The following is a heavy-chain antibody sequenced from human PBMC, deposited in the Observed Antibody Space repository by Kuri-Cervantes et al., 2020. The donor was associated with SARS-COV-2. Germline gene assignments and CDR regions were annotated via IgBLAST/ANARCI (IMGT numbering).Heavy chain of an antibody. CDR2: INHSGST. V-gene: IGHV4-34*01. J-gene: IGHJ4*02. CDR1: GGSFSGYY. D-gene: IGHD3-22*01. CDR3: ARVRAHYYDSSGYPDY. Sequence: SETLSLTCAVYGGSFSGYYWIWIRQPPGKGLEWIGEINHSGSTNYKQSLKSRFTISVDTSKNQFSLKLSSVTAADTAVYYCARVRAHYYDSSGYPDYWGQGTLVTVSS.